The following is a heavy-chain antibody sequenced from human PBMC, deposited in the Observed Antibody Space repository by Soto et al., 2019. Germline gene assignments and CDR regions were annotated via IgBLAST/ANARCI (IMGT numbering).Heavy chain of an antibody. D-gene: IGHD3-22*01. CDR2: IYPGDSDT. CDR3: ASAYYDSSGYSNFDY. V-gene: IGHV5-51*01. J-gene: IGHJ4*02. CDR1: GYSFTSYW. Sequence: ESLKISCKGSGYSFTSYWIGWVRQMPGKGLELMGIIYPGDSDTRYSPSFQGQVTISADKSISTAYLQWSSLKASDTAMYYCASAYYDSSGYSNFDYWGQGTLVTVSS.